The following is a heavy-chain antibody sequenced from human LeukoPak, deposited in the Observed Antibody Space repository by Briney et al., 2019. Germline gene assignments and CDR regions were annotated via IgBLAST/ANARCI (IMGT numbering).Heavy chain of an antibody. CDR2: INPNSGVT. J-gene: IGHJ4*02. CDR1: GYTFSGFY. Sequence: ASVKVSCKASGYTFSGFYIHWVRQAPGQGLEWMGWINPNSGVTNYAQKFQGRVTMTRDTSISTAYMELSRLRSDDTAVYYCAREAGDIVVANFDYWGQGTLVTVSS. CDR3: AREAGDIVVANFDY. V-gene: IGHV1-2*02. D-gene: IGHD2-2*01.